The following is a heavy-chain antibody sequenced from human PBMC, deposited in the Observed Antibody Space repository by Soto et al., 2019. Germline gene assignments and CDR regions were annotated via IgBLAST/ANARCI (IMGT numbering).Heavy chain of an antibody. J-gene: IGHJ6*02. CDR3: AKASGRVHYGMHV. V-gene: IGHV3-23*01. CDR2: IRGSGGGT. D-gene: IGHD3-10*01. Sequence: EVQVLESGGGSVQPGGSLRLSCAASGFPFSMFAMNWVRQAPGKGLEWVSGIRGSGGGTYYADSVKGRFTRSRDDSRNMLYMEMNTLRGEDTAVYYCAKASGRVHYGMHVWGQGTTVTVSS. CDR1: GFPFSMFA.